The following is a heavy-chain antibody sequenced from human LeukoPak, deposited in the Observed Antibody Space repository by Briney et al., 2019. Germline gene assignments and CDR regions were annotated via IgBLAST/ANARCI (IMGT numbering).Heavy chain of an antibody. Sequence: GGSLRLSCAASGFTFSSYWMSWVRQAPGKGLEWVANIKQDGSEKYYVDSVKGRFTISRDNAKNSLYLQMNSLRAEDTAIYYCAKHSHDGSAPYYEVQLDYWGQGTLVTVSS. D-gene: IGHD3-22*01. V-gene: IGHV3-7*03. CDR2: IKQDGSEK. CDR1: GFTFSSYW. J-gene: IGHJ4*02. CDR3: AKHSHDGSAPYYEVQLDY.